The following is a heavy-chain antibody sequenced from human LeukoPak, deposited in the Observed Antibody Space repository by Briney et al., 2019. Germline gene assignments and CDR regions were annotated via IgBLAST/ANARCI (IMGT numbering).Heavy chain of an antibody. J-gene: IGHJ4*02. CDR2: IYYSGST. CDR3: ARGTDYYDSSGCLDY. V-gene: IGHV4-39*07. CDR1: GGSISSSSYY. D-gene: IGHD3-22*01. Sequence: SETLSLTCTVSGGSISSSSYYWGWIRQPPGKGLEWIGSIYYSGSTNYNPSLKSRVTISVDTSKNQFSLKLSSVTAADTAVYYCARGTDYYDSSGCLDYWGQGTLVTVSS.